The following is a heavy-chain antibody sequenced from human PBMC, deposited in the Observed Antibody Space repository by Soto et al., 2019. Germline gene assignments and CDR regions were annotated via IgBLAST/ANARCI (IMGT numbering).Heavy chain of an antibody. CDR1: GFTFDDYA. J-gene: IGHJ6*02. V-gene: IGHV3-43D*03. Sequence: GGSLRLSCAASGFTFDDYAMHWVRQAPGKGLEWVSLISWDGGSTYYADSVKGRFTISRDNSKNSLYLQMNSLRAEDTALYYCAKDIGAEVIIDYYGMDVWGQGTTVTVSS. CDR2: ISWDGGST. CDR3: AKDIGAEVIIDYYGMDV. D-gene: IGHD3-3*01.